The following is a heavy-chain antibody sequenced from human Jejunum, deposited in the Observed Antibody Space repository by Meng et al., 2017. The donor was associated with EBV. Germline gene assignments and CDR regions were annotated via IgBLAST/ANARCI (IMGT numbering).Heavy chain of an antibody. CDR2: IYYSGST. CDR3: AGLRYSGYDRAFDY. J-gene: IGHJ4*02. V-gene: IGHV4-61*01. Sequence: QRRLQASGPGLVKPSETLSLTCTVSGGSVNSGNVYWSWIRQPPGKGLEWIGYIYYSGSTNYIPSLKSRVTISLDTSKNQFSLKLSSVTAADTAVYYCAGLRYSGYDRAFDYWGQGALVTVSS. CDR1: GGSVNSGNVY. D-gene: IGHD5-12*01.